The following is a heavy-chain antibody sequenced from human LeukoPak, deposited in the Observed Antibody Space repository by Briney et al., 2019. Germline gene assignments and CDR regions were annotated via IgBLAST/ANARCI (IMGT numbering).Heavy chain of an antibody. CDR2: ISAYNGNT. V-gene: IGHV1-18*01. J-gene: IGHJ6*03. Sequence: ASVTVSCKASGYTFTSYGISGVRQAPGQGLEWMGWISAYNGNTNYAQKLQGRVTMTTDTSTSTAYMELRSLRSDDTAVYYCARFSVAATHYYYMDVWGKGTTVTVSS. CDR1: GYTFTSYG. D-gene: IGHD2-15*01. CDR3: ARFSVAATHYYYMDV.